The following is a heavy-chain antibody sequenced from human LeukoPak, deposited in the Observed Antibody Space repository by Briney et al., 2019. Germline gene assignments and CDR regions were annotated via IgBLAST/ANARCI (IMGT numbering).Heavy chain of an antibody. CDR2: INHSGST. D-gene: IGHD6-19*01. CDR3: ARVGWYDHYFDY. J-gene: IGHJ4*02. Sequence: AETLSLTCAVYGGSFSAYYWSWIRQPPGKGLEWIGEINHSGSTNYNPSLKSRVTISVDTSKNQFSLKVSSVTAADRAVYYCARVGWYDHYFDYWGQGTLVTVSS. CDR1: GGSFSAYY. V-gene: IGHV4-34*01.